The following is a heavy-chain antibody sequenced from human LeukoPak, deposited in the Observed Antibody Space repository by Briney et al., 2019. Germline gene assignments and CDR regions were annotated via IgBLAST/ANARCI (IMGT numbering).Heavy chain of an antibody. D-gene: IGHD3-3*01. Sequence: GGSLRLSCAASGFTFSSYAMHWVRQAPGKGLEWVAVISYDGSNKYYADSVKGRFTISRDNSENSLYLQMNSLRAEDTAVYYCARRCVHREGIWSGYNYYYYYMDVWGKGTTVTVSS. V-gene: IGHV3-30-3*01. CDR3: ARRCVHREGIWSGYNYYYYYMDV. J-gene: IGHJ6*03. CDR1: GFTFSSYA. CDR2: ISYDGSNK.